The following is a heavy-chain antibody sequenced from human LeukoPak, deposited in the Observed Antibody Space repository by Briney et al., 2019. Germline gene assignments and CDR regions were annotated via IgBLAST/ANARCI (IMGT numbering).Heavy chain of an antibody. CDR2: ISAYNGNT. CDR3: ARAAATMVRGVPLNYYYMDV. V-gene: IGHV1-18*01. Sequence: GASVKVSCNVSGQTFTSYGISWVRQAPGQGLEWMGWISAYNGNTNYEQKLQGRVTMTTDTSTSTAYMELRSLRSDDTAVYYCARAAATMVRGVPLNYYYMDVWGKGTTVTVSS. CDR1: GQTFTSYG. D-gene: IGHD3-10*01. J-gene: IGHJ6*03.